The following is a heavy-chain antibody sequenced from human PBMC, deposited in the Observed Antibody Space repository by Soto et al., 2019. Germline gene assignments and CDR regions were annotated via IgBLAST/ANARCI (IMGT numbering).Heavy chain of an antibody. Sequence: GGSLRLSCAASGFTFSSYAMSWVRQAPGKGLEWVSAISGSGGSTYYADSVKGRFTISRDNSKNTLYLQMNSLRAEDTAVYYCAKDPYCSGGSCYPFDPWGQGTLVTVSS. CDR2: ISGSGGST. D-gene: IGHD2-15*01. CDR1: GFTFSSYA. V-gene: IGHV3-23*01. CDR3: AKDPYCSGGSCYPFDP. J-gene: IGHJ5*02.